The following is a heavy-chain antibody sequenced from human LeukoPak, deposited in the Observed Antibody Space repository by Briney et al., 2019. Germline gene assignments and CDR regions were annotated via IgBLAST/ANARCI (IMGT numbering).Heavy chain of an antibody. J-gene: IGHJ4*02. CDR3: ARGLGGDIVVVVAARDEFDY. Sequence: PSETLSLTCAVYGGSFSGYYWSWLRQPPGKGLEWIGEINHSGSTNYNPSLTSRGTISVDTSKNQFSLKLSSVTAADTAVYYCARGLGGDIVVVVAARDEFDYWGQGTLVTVSS. CDR1: GGSFSGYY. D-gene: IGHD2-15*01. CDR2: INHSGST. V-gene: IGHV4-34*01.